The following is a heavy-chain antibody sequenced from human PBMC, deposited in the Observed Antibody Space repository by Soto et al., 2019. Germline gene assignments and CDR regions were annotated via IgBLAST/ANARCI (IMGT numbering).Heavy chain of an antibody. V-gene: IGHV3-64D*08. Sequence: GGSLRLSCSASGFTFSSYAMHWVRQATGKGLEYVSAISSNGGSTYYADSVKGRFTISRDNSKNTLYLQMSSLRAEDTAVYYCVKDSYYDFWSGYLDYWAREPWSPSPQ. D-gene: IGHD3-3*01. CDR2: ISSNGGST. CDR1: GFTFSSYA. J-gene: IGHJ4*02. CDR3: VKDSYYDFWSGYLDY.